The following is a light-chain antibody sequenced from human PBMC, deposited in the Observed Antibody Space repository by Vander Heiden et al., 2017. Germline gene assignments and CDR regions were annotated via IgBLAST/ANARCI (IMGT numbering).Light chain of an antibody. V-gene: IGLV3-21*02. Sequence: SYVLTQPPSVSVAPGQTARITWWGNNIGSKTVYWYQQKPGQAPVLFVYDDSDRPSGIPERFSGSNSGNTATMTTSRGQAGEEADYYCQGSDSSSDRAVFGGGTKLTVL. CDR2: DDS. CDR3: QGSDSSSDRAV. CDR1: NIGSKT. J-gene: IGLJ2*01.